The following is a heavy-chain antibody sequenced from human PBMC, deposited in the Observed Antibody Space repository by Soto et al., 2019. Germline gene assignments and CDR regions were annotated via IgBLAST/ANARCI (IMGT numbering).Heavy chain of an antibody. Sequence: QVQLVQSGAEVKKPGASVKVSCKDSGYTFTSYGISWVRQAPGQGLEWMGWISAYNGNTNYAQKLQGRVTMTTATSTSTSYMELRGLRSDDTAVSYYEGEWPFSVDNWGQGTLVTVSS. CDR2: ISAYNGNT. J-gene: IGHJ4*02. CDR3: EGEWPFSVDN. D-gene: IGHD3-16*01. CDR1: GYTFTSYG. V-gene: IGHV1-18*01.